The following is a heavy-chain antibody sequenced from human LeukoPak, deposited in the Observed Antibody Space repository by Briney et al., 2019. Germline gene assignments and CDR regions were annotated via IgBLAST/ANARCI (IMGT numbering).Heavy chain of an antibody. V-gene: IGHV3-23*01. J-gene: IGHJ4*02. CDR3: ARDRNSWPTNFDS. D-gene: IGHD2/OR15-2a*01. Sequence: PGGSLRLSCAASGFTVITNDMTWVRQAPGKGLEWVSAISSSGGTTYYADSVKGRFSISRDNSKNMLYLQMNSLRAEDTAVYYCARDRNSWPTNFDSWGQGTLVTVSA. CDR1: GFTVITND. CDR2: ISSSGGTT.